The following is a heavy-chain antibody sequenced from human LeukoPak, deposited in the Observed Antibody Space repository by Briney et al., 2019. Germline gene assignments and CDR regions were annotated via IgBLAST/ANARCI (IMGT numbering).Heavy chain of an antibody. D-gene: IGHD4-17*01. Sequence: RASVTVSFTSSGYTFTIYYMHWVRQAPGQGLEWMGWISVYNGNTNYSQKFQGRVTMTTDTSTSTAYMELRSLRSDDTAVYYCARGYGDQPYNWFDLWGQGTLVTVSS. CDR3: ARGYGDQPYNWFDL. J-gene: IGHJ5*02. CDR1: GYTFTIYY. CDR2: ISVYNGNT. V-gene: IGHV1-18*04.